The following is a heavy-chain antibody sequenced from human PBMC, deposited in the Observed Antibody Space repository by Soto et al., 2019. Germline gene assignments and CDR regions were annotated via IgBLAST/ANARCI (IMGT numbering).Heavy chain of an antibody. CDR1: GYTFTNYW. V-gene: IGHV5-51*01. Sequence: LGESLKISCKGFGYTFTNYWIGWVRQMPGKGPEWMGIIYPGDSDTKYNPSFQGQVTISADKSITTTYLQWSSLKASDTAIYYCAASILYYGMDVWGQGTTVTVSS. J-gene: IGHJ6*02. CDR2: IYPGDSDT. CDR3: AASILYYGMDV.